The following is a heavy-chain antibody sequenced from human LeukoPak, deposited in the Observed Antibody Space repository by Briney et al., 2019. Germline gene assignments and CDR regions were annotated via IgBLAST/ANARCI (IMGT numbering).Heavy chain of an antibody. V-gene: IGHV4-59*01. D-gene: IGHD3-10*01. CDR2: VDDSGNT. CDR1: GGSISRYY. CDR3: ARSDYHGSGSHTVFDAFDI. J-gene: IGHJ3*02. Sequence: SETLSLTCTVSGGSISRYYWSWIRRPPGKGLEWIGYVDDSGNTDYNPSLKSQVTISVDRSKNQLSLKLSFVTAADTAVYYCARSDYHGSGSHTVFDAFDIWGQGTRVTVSS.